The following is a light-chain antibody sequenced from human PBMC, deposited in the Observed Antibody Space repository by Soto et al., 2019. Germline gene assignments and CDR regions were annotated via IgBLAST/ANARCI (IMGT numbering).Light chain of an antibody. CDR2: AAS. V-gene: IGKV1-6*01. Sequence: AIQMTQSPSSLSASVGDRVTITCRASQGIRNGLGWYQQKPGKAPKLLIYAASSLQSGVPSRFSGSGSGTDFTLTISSLQPEDFAPYYCLQDYNYCYTFGQGTKLEI. CDR1: QGIRNG. J-gene: IGKJ2*01. CDR3: LQDYNYCYT.